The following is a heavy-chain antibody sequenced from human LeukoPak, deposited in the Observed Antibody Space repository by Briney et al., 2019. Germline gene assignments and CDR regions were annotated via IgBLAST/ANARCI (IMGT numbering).Heavy chain of an antibody. J-gene: IGHJ5*02. V-gene: IGHV4-34*01. D-gene: IGHD3-10*01. CDR1: GGSFSGYY. CDR3: ARAPEGTMVRGVTNWFDP. Sequence: PSETLSLTCAVYGGSFSGYYWSWIRQPPGKGLEWIGEINHSGSTNYNPSLKSRVTISVDTSKNQCSLKLSSVTAADTAVYYCARAPEGTMVRGVTNWFDPWGQGTLVTVSS. CDR2: INHSGST.